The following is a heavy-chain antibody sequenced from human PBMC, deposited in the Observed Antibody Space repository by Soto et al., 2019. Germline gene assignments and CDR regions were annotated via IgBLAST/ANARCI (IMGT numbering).Heavy chain of an antibody. CDR3: ARGKMITFGGVIVYYYYYYGMDV. Sequence: SETLSLTCAVYGGSFSGYYWSWIRQPPGKGLEWIGEINHSGSTNYNPSLKSRVTISVDTSKNQFSLKLSSVTAADTAVYYCARGKMITFGGVIVYYYYYYGMDVWGQGTTVTVSS. V-gene: IGHV4-34*01. CDR1: GGSFSGYY. CDR2: INHSGST. D-gene: IGHD3-16*02. J-gene: IGHJ6*02.